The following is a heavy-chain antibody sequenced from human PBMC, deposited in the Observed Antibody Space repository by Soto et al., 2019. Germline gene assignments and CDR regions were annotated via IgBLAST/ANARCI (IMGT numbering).Heavy chain of an antibody. CDR2: ISGSADTR. V-gene: IGHV3-23*01. Sequence: EVPLLESGGGLVQPGGSLRLSCAASGFTFSSYAMSWVRQAPGKGLEWVSAISGSADTRYYADSVKGRFTISRDNSKNTLYLQMNSLRAEDTAVYYCAKPLGHYYDSSGYYPDYWGQGTLVTVSS. J-gene: IGHJ4*02. CDR1: GFTFSSYA. D-gene: IGHD3-22*01. CDR3: AKPLGHYYDSSGYYPDY.